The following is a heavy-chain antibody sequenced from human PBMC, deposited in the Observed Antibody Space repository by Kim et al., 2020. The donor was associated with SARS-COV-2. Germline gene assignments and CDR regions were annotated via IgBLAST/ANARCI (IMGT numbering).Heavy chain of an antibody. CDR1: GGSISSYY. D-gene: IGHD3-22*01. CDR3: ARRQVDSSGYYQFDY. V-gene: IGHV4-59*08. CDR2: IYYSGST. Sequence: SETLSLTCTVSGGSISSYYWSWIRQPPGKGLEWIGYIYYSGSTNYNPSLKSRVTISVDTSKNQFSLKLSSVTAADTAVYYCARRQVDSSGYYQFDYWGQGTLVTVSS. J-gene: IGHJ4*02.